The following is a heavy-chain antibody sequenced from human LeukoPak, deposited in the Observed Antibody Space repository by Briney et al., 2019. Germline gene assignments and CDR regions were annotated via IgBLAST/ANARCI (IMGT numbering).Heavy chain of an antibody. V-gene: IGHV4-39*01. CDR3: SRHHGSGDY. CDR2: IYYSGST. Sequence: SETLSLTCTVSGGSISSSSYYWGWIRQPPGKGLEWIGSIYYSGSTYYNPSLKSRVPISVDTSKTQSSLKLSSVTAADTAVYYCSRHHGSGDYWGQGTLVTVSS. CDR1: GGSISSSSYY. J-gene: IGHJ4*02. D-gene: IGHD3-10*01.